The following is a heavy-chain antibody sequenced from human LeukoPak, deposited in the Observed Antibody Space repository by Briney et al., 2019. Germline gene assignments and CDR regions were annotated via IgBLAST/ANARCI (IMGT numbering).Heavy chain of an antibody. D-gene: IGHD5-12*01. CDR3: ARGVRQTDGGYIYAFDI. J-gene: IGHJ3*02. CDR1: GGSISSGSYY. Sequence: SETLSLTCTVSGGSISSGSYYWSWIRQPAGKGLEWIGRIYTSGSTNYNPSLESRVTISVDTSKNQFSLKLSSVTAADTAVYYCARGVRQTDGGYIYAFDIWGQGTMVTVSS. V-gene: IGHV4-61*02. CDR2: IYTSGST.